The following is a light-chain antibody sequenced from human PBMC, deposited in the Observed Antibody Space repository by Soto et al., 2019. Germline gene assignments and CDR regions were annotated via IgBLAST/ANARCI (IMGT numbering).Light chain of an antibody. V-gene: IGKV3-20*01. CDR3: QHYGGAPPIT. CDR1: QSLRSTS. J-gene: IGKJ5*01. CDR2: GAS. Sequence: DIVWTQSPGTLSLSPGERATLSCRAIQSLRSTSLAWYQQKPGQAPRLLMYGASNRATGIPDKFSGGGSGTDFTLTISRLEPEDFAVYYCQHYGGAPPITFGQGTRLEIK.